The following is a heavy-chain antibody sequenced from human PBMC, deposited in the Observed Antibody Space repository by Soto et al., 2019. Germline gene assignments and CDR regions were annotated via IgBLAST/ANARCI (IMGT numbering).Heavy chain of an antibody. D-gene: IGHD2-15*01. V-gene: IGHV1-18*01. CDR1: GYTFTSYG. Sequence: QVQLVQSGAEVKKPGASVKVSCKASGYTFTSYGISWVPQAPGQGLEWMGWISAYNGNTNYAQTLQGRVTMTADTSTSTAYMELRSLRSDATAVYYCARSNCSGGSCYSYYFAYWRQGTLGTVSS. CDR3: ARSNCSGGSCYSYYFAY. CDR2: ISAYNGNT. J-gene: IGHJ4*02.